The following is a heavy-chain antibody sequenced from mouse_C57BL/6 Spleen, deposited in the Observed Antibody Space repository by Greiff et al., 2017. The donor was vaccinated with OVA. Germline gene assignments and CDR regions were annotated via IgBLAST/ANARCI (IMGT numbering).Heavy chain of an antibody. Sequence: EVQLVESGPGLVKPSQSLSLTCSVTGYSITSGYYWNWIRQFPGNKLEWMGYISYDGSNNYNPSLKNRISITRDTSKNQFFLKLNSVTTEDTATYYCARDRGYYFDYWGQGTTLTVSS. CDR1: GYSITSGYY. D-gene: IGHD3-1*01. CDR2: ISYDGSN. CDR3: ARDRGYYFDY. V-gene: IGHV3-6*01. J-gene: IGHJ2*01.